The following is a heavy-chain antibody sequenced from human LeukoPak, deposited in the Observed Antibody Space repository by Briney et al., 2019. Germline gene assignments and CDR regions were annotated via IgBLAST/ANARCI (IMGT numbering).Heavy chain of an antibody. CDR2: ISAYNGNT. D-gene: IGHD3-10*01. J-gene: IGHJ6*03. Sequence: ASVKVSCKASGYTFTSYGISWVRQAPGQGLEWMGWISAYNGNTNYAQKLQGRVTMTTDTSTSTAYMELRSLRSDDTAVYYCARACWYYGLGSYSRSLYYYYYMDVWGKGTTVTVSS. CDR1: GYTFTSYG. CDR3: ARACWYYGLGSYSRSLYYYYYMDV. V-gene: IGHV1-18*01.